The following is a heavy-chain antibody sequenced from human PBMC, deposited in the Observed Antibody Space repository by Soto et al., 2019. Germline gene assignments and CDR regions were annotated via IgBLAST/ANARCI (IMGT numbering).Heavy chain of an antibody. CDR3: ARRDRYNGSPGCFDP. CDR1: GASINNFSYY. D-gene: IGHD5-18*01. V-gene: IGHV4-39*01. J-gene: IGHJ5*01. CDR2: VYYNEDT. Sequence: WETLSLTCSVSGASINNFSYYWGWIRQPPGKGLEWIGTVYYNEDTYYNPSLKSRVAISVDTAKNQSSLNLRSVTAADTATYFYARRDRYNGSPGCFDPWGQGTLVTVSS.